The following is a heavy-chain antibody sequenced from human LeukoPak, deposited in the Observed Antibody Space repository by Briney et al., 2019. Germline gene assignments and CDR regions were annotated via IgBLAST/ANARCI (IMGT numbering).Heavy chain of an antibody. V-gene: IGHV3-30*02. CDR1: GFTFSSYG. CDR3: AKVGFPTHDAFDI. Sequence: PGGSLGLSCAASGFTFSSYGMHWVRQAPGKGLEWVAFIRYDGSNKYYADSVKGRFTISRDNSKNTLYLQMNSLRAEDTAVYYCAKVGFPTHDAFDIWGQGTMVTVSS. J-gene: IGHJ3*02. CDR2: IRYDGSNK.